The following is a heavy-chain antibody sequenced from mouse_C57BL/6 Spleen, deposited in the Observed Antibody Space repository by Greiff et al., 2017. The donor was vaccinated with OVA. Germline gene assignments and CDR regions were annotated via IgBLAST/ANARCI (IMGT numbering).Heavy chain of an antibody. D-gene: IGHD4-1*01. CDR1: GFTFSDYG. CDR2: ISSGSSTI. CDR3: AKNWVSYAMDY. V-gene: IGHV5-17*01. J-gene: IGHJ4*01. Sequence: EVQLVESGGGLVKPGGSLKLSCAASGFTFSDYGMHWVRQAPEKGLEWVAYISSGSSTIYYADTVKGRFTISRDTAKNTLFLQMTSLRSEDTAMYYCAKNWVSYAMDYWGQGTSVTVSS.